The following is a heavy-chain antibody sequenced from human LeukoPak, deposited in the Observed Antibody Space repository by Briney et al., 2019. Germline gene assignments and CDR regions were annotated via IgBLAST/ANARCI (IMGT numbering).Heavy chain of an antibody. CDR3: SRDAPRVPAACMDV. CDR1: GFTFSSYS. J-gene: IGHJ6*03. CDR2: IRSNSRDI. Sequence: GGSLRLSCAASGFTFSSYSMNWVRQAPGKGLEWVSSIRSNSRDIYYADSVRGRFTISRDNAKNSLFLQMNSLRAEDTAVYYCSRDAPRVPAACMDVWGKGTTVTVSS. D-gene: IGHD2-2*01. V-gene: IGHV3-21*01.